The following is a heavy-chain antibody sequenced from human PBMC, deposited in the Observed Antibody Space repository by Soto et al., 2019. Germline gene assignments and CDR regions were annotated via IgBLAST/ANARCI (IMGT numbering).Heavy chain of an antibody. Sequence: GASVKVSCKASGYTFTSYGISWVRQAPGQGLEWMGWISAYNGNTNYAQKLQGRVTMTTDTSASTVYMHLSSLRSEDTAVYYCARDRPTALGVVGFDYWGQGTLVTVSS. CDR2: ISAYNGNT. CDR3: ARDRPTALGVVGFDY. D-gene: IGHD5-18*01. J-gene: IGHJ4*02. V-gene: IGHV1-18*01. CDR1: GYTFTSYG.